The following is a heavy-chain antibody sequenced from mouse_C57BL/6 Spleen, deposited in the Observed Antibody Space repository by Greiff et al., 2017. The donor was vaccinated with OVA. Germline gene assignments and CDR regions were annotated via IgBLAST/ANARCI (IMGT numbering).Heavy chain of an antibody. J-gene: IGHJ4*01. CDR2: LYPGRGST. CDR3: ARGDYYARDY. CDR1: GYTFTSYW. V-gene: IGHV1-55*01. Sequence: QVQLQQPGAELVKPGASVKMSCKASGYTFTSYWITWVKQRPGQGLEWIGDLYPGRGSTNYKEKFKSKATLTVDTSSSTAYMQLSSLTSEDSAVYYCARGDYYARDYWCQGTSVTVSS.